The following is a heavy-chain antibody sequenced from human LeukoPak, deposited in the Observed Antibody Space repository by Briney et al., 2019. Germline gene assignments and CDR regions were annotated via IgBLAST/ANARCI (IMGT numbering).Heavy chain of an antibody. J-gene: IGHJ4*02. Sequence: ASVKFSCKASGYPFTAYYMHWVRQPPGQGLEWMGYINLNSGGTNYAQKFLDRLAMTRDTSISTAYMELSGLRSDDTAVYYCARDEAASRLNSFDYWGQGTLVTVSS. CDR1: GYPFTAYY. V-gene: IGHV1-2*02. CDR2: INLNSGGT. CDR3: ARDEAASRLNSFDY. D-gene: IGHD6-6*01.